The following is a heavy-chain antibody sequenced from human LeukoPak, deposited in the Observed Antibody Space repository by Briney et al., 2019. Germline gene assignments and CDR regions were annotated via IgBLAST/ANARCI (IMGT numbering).Heavy chain of an antibody. D-gene: IGHD5-24*01. CDR1: GGSISSYY. CDR3: ARHRRRDGYNSHFDY. J-gene: IGHJ4*02. V-gene: IGHV4-59*08. CDR2: IYYSGST. Sequence: SETLSLTCTVSGGSISSYYWSWIRQPPGKGLEWIGYIYYSGSTNYNPSLKSRVTISVDTSKNQFSLKLSSVTAADTAVYYCARHRRRDGYNSHFDYWGQGTLVTVSS.